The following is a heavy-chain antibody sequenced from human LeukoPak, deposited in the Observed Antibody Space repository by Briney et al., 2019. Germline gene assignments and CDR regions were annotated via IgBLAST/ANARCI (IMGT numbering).Heavy chain of an antibody. D-gene: IGHD3-22*01. Sequence: ASVKVSCKASGYNLTAYYVHWVRQAPGQGLEWMGWINPNSGGPNFAEKFQGRLTMTRDTSLRTVFLNLSSLRSDDTVMFFCAKGLDRSGRFVVFDIWGQGTMVTVSS. CDR1: GYNLTAYY. V-gene: IGHV1-2*02. J-gene: IGHJ3*02. CDR3: AKGLDRSGRFVVFDI. CDR2: INPNSGGP.